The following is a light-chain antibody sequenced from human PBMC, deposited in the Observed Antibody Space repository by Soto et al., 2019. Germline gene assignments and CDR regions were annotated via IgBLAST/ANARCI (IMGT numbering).Light chain of an antibody. J-gene: IGKJ5*01. V-gene: IGKV1-5*03. Sequence: DVQLTQSPSTVSASVGDRVTISWRASQNISFWLAWYQQKSGKAPKVLMHRASNLENGVPSRFSGSGSGTEFTLTISSLQPDDFATYYCQQYHRASITFGQGTRLEIK. CDR2: RAS. CDR1: QNISFW. CDR3: QQYHRASIT.